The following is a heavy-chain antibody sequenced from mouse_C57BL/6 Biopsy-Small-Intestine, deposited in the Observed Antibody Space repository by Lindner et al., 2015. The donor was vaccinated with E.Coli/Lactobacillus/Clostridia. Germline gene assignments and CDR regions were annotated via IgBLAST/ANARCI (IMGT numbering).Heavy chain of an antibody. CDR2: FNPTLATE. CDR1: GGTFSSYS. CDR3: ARGLCGTDCYYFDQ. J-gene: IGHJ2*01. V-gene: IGHV1-4*01. D-gene: IGHD1-1*02. Sequence: SVKVSCKASGGTFSSYSIFWFRQGPGQGLEWVGRFNPTLATEIYARKFQDRVTITADESTSTSYMELSSLRPEDTALYFCARGLCGTDCYYFDQWGQGTLVIVSS.